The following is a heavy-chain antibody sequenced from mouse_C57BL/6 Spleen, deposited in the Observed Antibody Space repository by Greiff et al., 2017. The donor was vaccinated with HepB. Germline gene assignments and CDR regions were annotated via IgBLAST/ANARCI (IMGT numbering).Heavy chain of an antibody. J-gene: IGHJ2*01. D-gene: IGHD4-1*01. V-gene: IGHV5-17*01. CDR3: ARGLTGGFDY. CDR1: GFTFSDYG. Sequence: EVQVVESGGGLVKPGGSLKLSCAASGFTFSDYGMHWVRQAPEKGLEWVAYISSGSSTIYYADTVKGRFTISRDNAKNTLFLQMTSLRSEDTAMHYCARGLTGGFDYWGQGTTLTVSS. CDR2: ISSGSSTI.